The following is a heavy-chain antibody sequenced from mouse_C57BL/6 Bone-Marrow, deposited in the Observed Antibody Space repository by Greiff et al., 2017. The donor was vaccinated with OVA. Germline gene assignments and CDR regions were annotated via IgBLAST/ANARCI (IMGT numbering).Heavy chain of an antibody. J-gene: IGHJ1*03. D-gene: IGHD1-1*01. CDR1: GYSFTDYN. V-gene: IGHV1-39*01. CDR2: INPNYGTT. CDR3: AFYYDSSYRYFDV. Sequence: VQLQQSGPELVKPGASVKISCKASGYSFTDYNMNWVKQSNGQSLEWIGVINPNYGTTSYNQKFKGKATLTVDQSSSTAYMQLNSLTSEDSAVYYCAFYYDSSYRYFDVWGTGTTVTVSS.